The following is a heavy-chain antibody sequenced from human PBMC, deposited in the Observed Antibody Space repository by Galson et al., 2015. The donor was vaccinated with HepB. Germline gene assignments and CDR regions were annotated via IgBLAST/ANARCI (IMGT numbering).Heavy chain of an antibody. CDR2: IIPIFGTA. V-gene: IGHV1-69*13. Sequence: SVKVSCKASGGTFSSYAISWVRQAPGQGLEWMGGIIPIFGTANYAQKFQGRVTITADESTSTAYMELSSLRSEDTAVYYCARDLPFSYSGSYFDYWGQGTLVTVSS. D-gene: IGHD1-26*01. CDR1: GGTFSSYA. J-gene: IGHJ4*02. CDR3: ARDLPFSYSGSYFDY.